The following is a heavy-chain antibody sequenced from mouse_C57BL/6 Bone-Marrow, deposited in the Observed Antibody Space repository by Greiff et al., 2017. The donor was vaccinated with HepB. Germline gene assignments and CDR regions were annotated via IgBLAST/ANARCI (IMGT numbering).Heavy chain of an antibody. D-gene: IGHD1-1*01. CDR2: IFPGSGST. CDR3: ARNNYVSSLYWYFDV. V-gene: IGHV1-75*01. J-gene: IGHJ1*03. CDR1: GYTFTDYY. Sequence: VQLQESGPELVKPGASVKISCKASGYTFTDYYINWVKQRPGQGLEWIGWIFPGSGSTYYNEKLKGKATLTVDKSSITAYMLLSSLTSEDSAVYFCARNNYVSSLYWYFDVWGTGTTVTVSS.